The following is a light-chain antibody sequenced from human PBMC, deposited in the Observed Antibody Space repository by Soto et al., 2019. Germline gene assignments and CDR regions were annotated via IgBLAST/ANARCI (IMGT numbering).Light chain of an antibody. CDR3: QQRSDWPVT. Sequence: EIVLTQSPATLSLSPGEGATLSCRASQSISNYLVWYQQKPGQAPRVLIYDTSKSATGIPARFSGTGSGTDFTLTISSLEPEDFAVYYCQQRSDWPVTFGPGTKVDIK. CDR1: QSISNY. CDR2: DTS. J-gene: IGKJ3*01. V-gene: IGKV3-11*01.